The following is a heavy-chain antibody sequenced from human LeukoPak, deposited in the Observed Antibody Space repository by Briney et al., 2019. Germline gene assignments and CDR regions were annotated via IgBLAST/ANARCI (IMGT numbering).Heavy chain of an antibody. CDR3: ARDRAKGYTPLDP. Sequence: ASVKVSCKASGYTFKTYSIHWVRQAPGQRLEWMGWINPDNGNTRFSQTFQDRLTINRDTFASTAFMELSSLSSEDTAVYFCARDRAKGYTPLDPWGQGTLVTVSS. V-gene: IGHV1-3*01. D-gene: IGHD1-1*01. CDR1: GYTFKTYS. CDR2: INPDNGNT. J-gene: IGHJ5*02.